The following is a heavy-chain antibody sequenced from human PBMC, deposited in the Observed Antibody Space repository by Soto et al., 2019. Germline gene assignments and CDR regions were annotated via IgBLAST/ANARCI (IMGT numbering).Heavy chain of an antibody. V-gene: IGHV4-4*07. D-gene: IGHD2-2*01. J-gene: IGHJ6*02. CDR3: ARGNCSSPNCYSFSGYYGMDV. CDR2: IYTSGST. CDR1: GGSISSYY. Sequence: SETLSLTCTVPGGSISSYYWSWIRQPAGKGLEWIGRIYTSGSTNYNPSLKSRVTMSLDTSENQFSLKLTSATAADTALYYCARGNCSSPNCYSFSGYYGMDVWGQGTTVTVSS.